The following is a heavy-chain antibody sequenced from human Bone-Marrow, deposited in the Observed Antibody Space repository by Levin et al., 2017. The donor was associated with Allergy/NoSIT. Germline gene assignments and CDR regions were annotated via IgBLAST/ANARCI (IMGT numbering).Heavy chain of an antibody. J-gene: IGHJ4*02. CDR3: ATDVGIAVAGRPYYFDS. Sequence: GASVKVSCAASGFTFSTYWMTWIRQAPGKGLEWVANIKYDGTDKYYVDSVRGRFTISRDNAKNSVYLQMKSLRAEDTAVYYCATDVGIAVAGRPYYFDSWGQGTLVTVSS. D-gene: IGHD6-19*01. V-gene: IGHV3-7*01. CDR2: IKYDGTDK. CDR1: GFTFSTYW.